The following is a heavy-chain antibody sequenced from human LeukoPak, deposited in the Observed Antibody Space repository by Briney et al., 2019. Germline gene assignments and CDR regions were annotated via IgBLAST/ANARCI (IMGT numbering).Heavy chain of an antibody. CDR2: IYYSGST. V-gene: IGHV4-59*01. Sequence: SETLSLTCTVSGGSISSYYWSWIRQPPGKGLEWIGYIYYSGSTNYNPSLKSRVTISVDTSKNQFSLKLSSVTAADTAVYYCARVRETYYDYVWGSHRSPEYYFDYWGQGTLVTVSS. J-gene: IGHJ4*02. CDR3: ARVRETYYDYVWGSHRSPEYYFDY. CDR1: GGSISSYY. D-gene: IGHD3-16*02.